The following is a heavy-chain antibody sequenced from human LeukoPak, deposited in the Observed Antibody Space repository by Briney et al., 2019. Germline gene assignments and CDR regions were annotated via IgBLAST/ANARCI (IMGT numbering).Heavy chain of an antibody. CDR1: GFTFSSYA. V-gene: IGHV3-23*01. CDR2: ISGSGSST. CDR3: AKDSQYYDSSGYYYFDY. J-gene: IGHJ4*02. Sequence: GGSLILSCAASGFTFSSYAMSWVRQAPGKGLEWVSAISGSGSSTYYADSVKGRFTISRDNSKNTLYLQMNSLRAEDTAVYYCAKDSQYYDSSGYYYFDYWGQGTLVTVSS. D-gene: IGHD3-22*01.